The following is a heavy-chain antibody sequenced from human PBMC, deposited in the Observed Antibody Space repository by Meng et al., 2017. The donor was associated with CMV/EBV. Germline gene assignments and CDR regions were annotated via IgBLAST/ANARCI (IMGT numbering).Heavy chain of an antibody. Sequence: HLPESGPGLVKPSETLSLTCTVSGGSISSSSYYWGWIRQPPGKGLEWIGSIYYSGSTYYNPSLKSRVTISVDTSKNQFSLKLSSVTAADTAVYYCAREKVGISGYWGQGTLVTVSS. CDR2: IYYSGST. V-gene: IGHV4-39*07. CDR1: GGSISSSSYY. J-gene: IGHJ4*02. CDR3: AREKVGISGY. D-gene: IGHD4-23*01.